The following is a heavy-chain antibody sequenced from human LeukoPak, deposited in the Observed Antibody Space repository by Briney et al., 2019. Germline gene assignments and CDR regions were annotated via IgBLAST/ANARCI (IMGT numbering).Heavy chain of an antibody. Sequence: PGGSLRLSCAASGFTFSSYAMSWVRQAPGKGLEWVSAISGSGGSTYYADSVKGRFTISRDNSKNTLYLQMNSLRPEDTAVYYCSGGDENGDYWGQGTLVTVSS. V-gene: IGHV3-23*01. J-gene: IGHJ4*02. CDR3: SGGDENGDY. CDR1: GFTFSSYA. CDR2: ISGSGGST. D-gene: IGHD1-1*01.